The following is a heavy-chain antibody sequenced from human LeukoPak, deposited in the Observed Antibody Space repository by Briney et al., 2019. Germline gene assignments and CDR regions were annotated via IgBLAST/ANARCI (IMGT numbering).Heavy chain of an antibody. J-gene: IGHJ4*02. CDR1: GGSFSGYY. Sequence: PSETLSLTCAVYGGSFSGYYWSWIRQPPGKGLEWIGEINHSGSTNYNPSLKSRVTISVDTSKNQFSLKLSSVTAADTAVYYCARNGQQLVLRGPYYFDHWGQGTLVTVSS. CDR2: INHSGST. CDR3: ARNGQQLVLRGPYYFDH. D-gene: IGHD6-13*01. V-gene: IGHV4-34*01.